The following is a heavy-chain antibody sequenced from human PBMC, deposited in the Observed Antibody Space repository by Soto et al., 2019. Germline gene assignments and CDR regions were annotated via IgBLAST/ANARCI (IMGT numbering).Heavy chain of an antibody. Sequence: VESLRLSCAASGFTFSSYGMHWVRQAPGKGLEWVAVIWYDGSNKYYADSVKGRFTISRDNSKNTLYLQMNSLRAEDTAVYYCARAGDDYGDYDGMPHYGMDVWGQGTTVTVSS. CDR2: IWYDGSNK. CDR3: ARAGDDYGDYDGMPHYGMDV. J-gene: IGHJ6*02. V-gene: IGHV3-33*01. D-gene: IGHD4-17*01. CDR1: GFTFSSYG.